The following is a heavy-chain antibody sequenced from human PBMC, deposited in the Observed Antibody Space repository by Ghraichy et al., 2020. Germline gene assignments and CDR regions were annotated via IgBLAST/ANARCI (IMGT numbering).Heavy chain of an antibody. D-gene: IGHD2-21*01. CDR2: ISWNSGSI. Sequence: GGSLRLSCAASGFTFDDYAMHWVRQAPGKGLEWVSGISWNSGSIGYADSVKGRFTISRDNAKNSLYLQMNRLRAEDTALYYCAKDRHIGVVAAEHYAFNILCQETTTTISS. CDR1: GFTFDDYA. CDR3: AKDRHIGVVAAEHYAFNI. V-gene: IGHV3-9*01. J-gene: IGHJ3*02.